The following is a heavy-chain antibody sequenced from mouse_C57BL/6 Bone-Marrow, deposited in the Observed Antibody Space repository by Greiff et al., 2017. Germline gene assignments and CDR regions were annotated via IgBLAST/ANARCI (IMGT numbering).Heavy chain of an antibody. Sequence: QVQLQQSGAELVRPGASVTLSCKASGYTFTDYEMHWVKQTPVHGLEWIGAIDPETGGTAYNQKFKGKAILTADKSSSTAYMELRSLTSEDSAVYYCTREGVWYPSWFAYWGQGTLVTVSA. CDR1: GYTFTDYE. D-gene: IGHD2-10*02. CDR2: IDPETGGT. V-gene: IGHV1-15*01. CDR3: TREGVWYPSWFAY. J-gene: IGHJ3*01.